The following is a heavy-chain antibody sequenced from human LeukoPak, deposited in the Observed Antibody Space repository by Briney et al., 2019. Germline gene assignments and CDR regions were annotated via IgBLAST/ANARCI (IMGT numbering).Heavy chain of an antibody. V-gene: IGHV3-23*01. CDR3: ARDFYYYDSSGSHGGASFDY. Sequence: GGSLRLSCAASGFTFSSYAMSWVRQAPGKGLEWVAAISAGGDSTYYADSVKGRFTISRDNAKNSLYLQMNSLRAEDTAVYYCARDFYYYDSSGSHGGASFDYWGQGTLVTVSS. D-gene: IGHD3-22*01. CDR2: ISAGGDST. CDR1: GFTFSSYA. J-gene: IGHJ4*02.